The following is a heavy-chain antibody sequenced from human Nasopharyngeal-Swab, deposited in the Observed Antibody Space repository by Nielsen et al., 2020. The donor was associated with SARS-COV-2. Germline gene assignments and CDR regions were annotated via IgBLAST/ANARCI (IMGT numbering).Heavy chain of an antibody. J-gene: IGHJ4*02. Sequence: LRLTCAVHGGSSSAYYWSWIRQPPGKGLEWIGEINHSGSTNYNPSLKSRITITVDTSKNQFSLKLSSVTAADTAVYYCARGNSSGTYYFDYWGQGTLVTVSS. CDR2: INHSGST. V-gene: IGHV4-34*01. CDR3: ARGNSSGTYYFDY. CDR1: GGSSSAYY. D-gene: IGHD3-22*01.